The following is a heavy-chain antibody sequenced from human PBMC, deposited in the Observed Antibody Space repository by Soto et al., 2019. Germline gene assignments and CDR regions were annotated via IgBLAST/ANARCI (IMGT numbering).Heavy chain of an antibody. V-gene: IGHV4-59*01. D-gene: IGHD2-15*01. Sequence: SETLSLTCSVSGGSISNYYWSWIRQPPGKGLEWIGHIYYSGSTNYNPSLKSRVTISVDTSKDQFSLKLSSVTAADTAVYYCARGLGYCSGGSCQNLFDYWGQGTLVTVSS. CDR3: ARGLGYCSGGSCQNLFDY. CDR1: GGSISNYY. J-gene: IGHJ4*02. CDR2: IYYSGST.